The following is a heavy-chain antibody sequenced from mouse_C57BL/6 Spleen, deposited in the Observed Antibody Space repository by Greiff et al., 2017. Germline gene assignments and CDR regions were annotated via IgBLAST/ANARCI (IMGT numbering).Heavy chain of an antibody. CDR2: ISYDGST. Sequence: EVKLVESGPGLVKPSQSLSLTCSVTGYSITSGYYWNWIRQFPGNKLEWMGYISYDGSTNYNPSLQHPISITRDTSKNQFFLKLNSVTTEDTATYYWARAYGYDWYFDVWGTGTTVTVSS. V-gene: IGHV3-6*01. J-gene: IGHJ1*03. CDR3: ARAYGYDWYFDV. D-gene: IGHD2-2*01. CDR1: GYSITSGYY.